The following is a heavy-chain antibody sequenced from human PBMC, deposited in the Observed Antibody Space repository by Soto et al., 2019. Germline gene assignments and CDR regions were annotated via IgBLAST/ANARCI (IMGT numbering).Heavy chain of an antibody. D-gene: IGHD5-12*01. CDR2: ISGTGSGT. CDR1: GFTFSSFA. Sequence: GGSLRLSCAASGFTFSSFALSWVRQAPGKGLEWVSGISGTGSGTYYADSVKGRFTISRDNSKNTMSLQMNSLRAEDTALYYYAKDSWGGYIRANFDSGGQGILVIVSS. V-gene: IGHV3-23*01. J-gene: IGHJ4*02. CDR3: AKDSWGGYIRANFDS.